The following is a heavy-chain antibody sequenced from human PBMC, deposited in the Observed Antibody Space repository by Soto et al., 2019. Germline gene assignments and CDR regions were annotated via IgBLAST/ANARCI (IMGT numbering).Heavy chain of an antibody. J-gene: IGHJ6*02. CDR1: GGTFSDHA. D-gene: IGHD3-9*01. V-gene: IGHV1-69*13. Sequence: PVKVSCKAFGGTFSDHAVSWVRQAPGQGLEWMGVINPFFKGTKYAQKFQGRLTITADDSTSTAYMDLYSLISEDTAVYYCARDVQVNYFDNTYHYYAMDVWGQGTTVTVSS. CDR2: INPFFKGT. CDR3: ARDVQVNYFDNTYHYYAMDV.